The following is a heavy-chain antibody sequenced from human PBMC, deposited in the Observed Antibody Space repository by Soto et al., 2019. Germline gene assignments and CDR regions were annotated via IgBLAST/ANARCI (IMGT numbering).Heavy chain of an antibody. CDR1: GFTFSNYA. CDR2: VTRTGDKT. D-gene: IGHD3-9*01. V-gene: IGHV3-23*01. CDR3: AKECQYDTLNGYYFY. Sequence: PGGSLRLSCAASGFTFSNYAMSWVRQAPGRGLEWVSSVTRTGDKTYYADSVQGRFTVSRDNSKNTLYLQMNRLRAEDTAVYFVAKECQYDTLNGYYFYWAQGTLVTVSS. J-gene: IGHJ4*02.